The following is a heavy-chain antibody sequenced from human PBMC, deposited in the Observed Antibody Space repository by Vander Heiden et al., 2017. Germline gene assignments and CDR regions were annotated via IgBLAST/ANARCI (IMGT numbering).Heavy chain of an antibody. CDR3: ARRAAAGTSGNWFDP. CDR1: GYSFTSYW. Sequence: EVQLVQSGAEVKKPGASLKIFCKGSGYSFTSYWIAWVRQMPGKGLEWMGIIYPGDSDIRYSPSFQVQVTISADKSISTAYLQWSSLKAPDTAMYYCARRAAAGTSGNWFDPWGQGTLVTVPS. V-gene: IGHV5-51*01. CDR2: IYPGDSDI. D-gene: IGHD6-13*01. J-gene: IGHJ5*02.